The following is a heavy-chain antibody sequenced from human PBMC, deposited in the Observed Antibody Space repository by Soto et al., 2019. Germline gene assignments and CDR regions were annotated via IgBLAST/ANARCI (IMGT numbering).Heavy chain of an antibody. V-gene: IGHV3-48*02. D-gene: IGHD2-15*01. CDR3: VRGGGFKIHY. CDR2: ISSSSSTI. CDR1: GFTLSSYS. Sequence: EVQLVESGGRLVQPGGSLRLSCAASGFTLSSYSMNWARQAPGKGLEWVSYISSSSSTIYYAGSVKGRFTISRDNAKNSLYLQMNSLRDEATAVYYCVRGGGFKIHYWGQGPLVTVSS. J-gene: IGHJ4*02.